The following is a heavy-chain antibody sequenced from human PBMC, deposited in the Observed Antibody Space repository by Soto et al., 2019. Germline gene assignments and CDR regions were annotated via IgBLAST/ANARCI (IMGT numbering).Heavy chain of an antibody. Sequence: QVQLVESGGGVVQPGRSLRLSCVASGFTFSNNGMHWVRQAPGKGLEWVAVIWYDGSVKDYADSVQGRFDISRDNSKSTLYLHMNSLRAEDKAVYNCVRDRNEQGDYDLDYWGQGTLVTVSS. J-gene: IGHJ4*02. CDR3: VRDRNEQGDYDLDY. D-gene: IGHD4-17*01. CDR2: IWYDGSVK. V-gene: IGHV3-33*01. CDR1: GFTFSNNG.